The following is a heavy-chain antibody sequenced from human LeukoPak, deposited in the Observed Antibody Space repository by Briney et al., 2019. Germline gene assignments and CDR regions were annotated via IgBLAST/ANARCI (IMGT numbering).Heavy chain of an antibody. CDR2: FYYNGST. D-gene: IGHD6-13*01. CDR3: ARGDSSSWLFFDY. J-gene: IGHJ4*02. Sequence: SETLSLTCTVSGGSISSYYWNWIRQPPGKGLEWIGYFYYNGSTNYNPSLKSRVTLSVDTSKNQFSLKLSSVTAADTAVYYCARGDSSSWLFFDYWGQGALVTVSS. CDR1: GGSISSYY. V-gene: IGHV4-59*01.